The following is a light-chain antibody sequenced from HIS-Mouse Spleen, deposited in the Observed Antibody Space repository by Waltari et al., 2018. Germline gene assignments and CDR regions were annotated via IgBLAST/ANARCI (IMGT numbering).Light chain of an antibody. CDR3: CSYAGSSTLV. CDR2: EGS. J-gene: IGLJ3*02. CDR1: SSDFGSYNL. V-gene: IGLV2-23*01. Sequence: QSALTQPASVSGSPGQSITISCTGTSSDFGSYNLVPWYQQHPGKAPKLMIYEGSKRPSGVSNRFSGSKSGNTASLTISGLQAEDEADYYCCSYAGSSTLVFGGGTKLTVL.